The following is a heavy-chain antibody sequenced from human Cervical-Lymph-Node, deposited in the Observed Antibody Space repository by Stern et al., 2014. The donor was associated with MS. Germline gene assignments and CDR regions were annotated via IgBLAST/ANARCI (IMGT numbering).Heavy chain of an antibody. V-gene: IGHV1-8*01. CDR1: GYTFTSDD. CDR3: TRGWSA. J-gene: IGHJ4*02. D-gene: IGHD3-3*01. CDR2: MNPDSGDT. Sequence: QVQLVQSGAEVKKPGASLKVSCKASGYTFTSDDINWVRQVPGQGLEWMGWMNPDSGDTGYAQKFRGKFTITRDLSISTAYMEMTSLKSEDTAVYYCTRGWSAWGQGTLVTVSS.